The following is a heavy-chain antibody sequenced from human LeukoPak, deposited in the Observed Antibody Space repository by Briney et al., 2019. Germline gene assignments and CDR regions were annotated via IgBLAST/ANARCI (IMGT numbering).Heavy chain of an antibody. J-gene: IGHJ5*02. D-gene: IGHD3-22*01. V-gene: IGHV1-46*01. CDR1: GYTFTSYY. CDR2: INPSGGST. Sequence: ASVKVSCKASGYTFTSYYMHWVRQAPGQGLEWMGIINPSGGSTSYAQKFQGRVTMTRDTSTSTAYMELSSLRSEDTAVYYCASSLHSSGSYNNWFDPWGQGTLVTVSS. CDR3: ASSLHSSGSYNNWFDP.